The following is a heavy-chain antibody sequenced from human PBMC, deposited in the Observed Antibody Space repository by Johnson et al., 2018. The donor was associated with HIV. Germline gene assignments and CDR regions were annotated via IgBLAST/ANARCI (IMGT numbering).Heavy chain of an antibody. V-gene: IGHV3-11*04. D-gene: IGHD3-22*01. Sequence: QVQLVESGGGVVQPGGSLRLSCAASGFTFSDYYLSWIRQAPGKGLEWVSYISSRGSTIYYADSVKGRFTTSRDPAKNSLSLQMNSLRAEDTAVYYCALTSYYDSRGAFDIWGQGTMVTVSS. CDR3: ALTSYYDSRGAFDI. CDR2: ISSRGSTI. J-gene: IGHJ3*02. CDR1: GFTFSDYY.